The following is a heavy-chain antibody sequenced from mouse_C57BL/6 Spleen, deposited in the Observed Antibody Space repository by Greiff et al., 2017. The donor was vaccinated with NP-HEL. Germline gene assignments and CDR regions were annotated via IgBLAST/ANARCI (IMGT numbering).Heavy chain of an antibody. J-gene: IGHJ4*01. CDR3: AKNGDYGKSYAMDY. CDR2: IWRGGST. CDR1: GFSLTSYG. Sequence: QVQLQQSGPGLVQPSQSLSITCTVSGFSLTSYGVHWVRQSPGKGLEWLGVIWRGGSTDYNAAFMSRLSITKDNSKSQVFFKMNSLQADDTAIYYCAKNGDYGKSYAMDYWGQGTSVTVSS. D-gene: IGHD2-1*01. V-gene: IGHV2-5*01.